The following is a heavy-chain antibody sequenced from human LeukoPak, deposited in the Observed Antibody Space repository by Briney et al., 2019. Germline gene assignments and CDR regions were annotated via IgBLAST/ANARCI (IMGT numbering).Heavy chain of an antibody. V-gene: IGHV4-4*09. CDR1: GGSFTSYY. CDR2: IHTSGST. D-gene: IGHD2-21*01. CDR3: ARLLIVSQFDY. Sequence: SETLSLTCTVCGGSFTSYYWSWIRQSPGKGLDWIGYIHTSGSTNYNPSLKSRVTISLDTSKNQFSLKLSSVTAADTAVYFCARLLIVSQFDYWGQGTLVTVSS. J-gene: IGHJ4*02.